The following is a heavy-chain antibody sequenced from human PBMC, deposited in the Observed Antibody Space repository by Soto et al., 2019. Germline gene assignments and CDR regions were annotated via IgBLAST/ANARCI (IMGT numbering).Heavy chain of an antibody. CDR2: INPNSGGT. CDR1: GYTFTGYY. D-gene: IGHD2-2*01. V-gene: IGHV1-2*02. Sequence: ASVKVSCKASGYTFTGYYMHCVRQAPGQELEWMGWINPNSGGTNYAQKFQGRVTMTRDTSISTAYMELSRLRSDDTAVYYCARVSVYGVGYCSSTSCPGWFDPWGQGTLVTVSS. J-gene: IGHJ5*02. CDR3: ARVSVYGVGYCSSTSCPGWFDP.